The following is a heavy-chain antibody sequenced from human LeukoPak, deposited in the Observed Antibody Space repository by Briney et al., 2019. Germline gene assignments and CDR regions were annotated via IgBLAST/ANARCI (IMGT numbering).Heavy chain of an antibody. Sequence: ASVKVSCKASGYTFTSYGISWVRQAPGQGLEWMGWISAYNGNTNYAQKLQGRVTMTRDTSISTAYMELSRLRSDDTAVYYCARPRSYSSGWFDYWGQGTLVTVSS. CDR1: GYTFTSYG. V-gene: IGHV1-18*01. CDR3: ARPRSYSSGWFDY. J-gene: IGHJ4*02. CDR2: ISAYNGNT. D-gene: IGHD6-19*01.